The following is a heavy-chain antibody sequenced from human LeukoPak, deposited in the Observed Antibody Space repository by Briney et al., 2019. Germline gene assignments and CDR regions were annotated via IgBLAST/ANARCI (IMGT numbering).Heavy chain of an antibody. J-gene: IGHJ4*02. CDR1: GFTFSRLA. CDR2: ISASGP. CDR3: AKDHESDGYPCLDH. V-gene: IGHV3-23*01. D-gene: IGHD3-22*01. Sequence: GGSLRLSCAASGFTFSRLAMTWVRQAPGQGLEWVSTISASGPYYADAVRGRFTISRDNSRNTLSLQMDSLRAEDTAVYYCAKDHESDGYPCLDHWGLGTLVTVSS.